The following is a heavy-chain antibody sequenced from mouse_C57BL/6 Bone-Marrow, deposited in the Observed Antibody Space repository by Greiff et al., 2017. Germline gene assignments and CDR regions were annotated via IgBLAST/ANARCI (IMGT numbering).Heavy chain of an antibody. V-gene: IGHV1-64*01. D-gene: IGHD1-1*01. Sequence: QVQLLQPGAELVKPGASVTLSCTASGYTFTSYWMHWVKQRPGQGLAWIGMIHPNSGSTNYTEKFKSKATLTVDKSSSTAYMQLSILTSDDTAVYYCASTGRFAYWGQGTLVTVSA. J-gene: IGHJ3*01. CDR3: ASTGRFAY. CDR2: IHPNSGST. CDR1: GYTFTSYW.